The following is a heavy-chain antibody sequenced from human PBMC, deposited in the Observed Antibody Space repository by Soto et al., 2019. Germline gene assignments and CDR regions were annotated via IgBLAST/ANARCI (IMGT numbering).Heavy chain of an antibody. CDR2: ISAYNGNT. CDR1: GYTFTSYG. D-gene: IGHD2-2*01. CDR3: ARQSEIFVPADSDYYYGMDV. Sequence: QVQLVQSGAEVKKPGASVKVSCKSSGYTFTSYGISWVRQAPGQGLEWMGWISAYNGNTNYAQKLQGRATMTTDTAXXPXYXERRSIRSDDTAGYDCARQSEIFVPADSDYYYGMDVWGQGTPVTVSS. J-gene: IGHJ6*02. V-gene: IGHV1-18*01.